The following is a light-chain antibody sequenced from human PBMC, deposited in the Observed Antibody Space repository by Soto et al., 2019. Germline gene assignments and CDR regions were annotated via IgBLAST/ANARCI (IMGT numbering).Light chain of an antibody. CDR2: KDS. CDR3: ATWDDSLGRRVL. CDR1: RSNIGSHY. J-gene: IGLJ3*02. V-gene: IGLV1-47*01. Sequence: QAVVTQPPSASGAPGQWVTISCSGSRSNIGSHYISWYQHLPGTAPKLLIYKDSQRPSGVPDRFSGSKSGTSASLAIGGLRSEDEGSYYCATWDDSLGRRVLFCGGTKVTVL.